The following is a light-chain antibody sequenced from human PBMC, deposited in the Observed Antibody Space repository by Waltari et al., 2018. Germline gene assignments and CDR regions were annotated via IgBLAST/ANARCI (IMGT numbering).Light chain of an antibody. CDR2: AAS. CDR3: QQYNNWPLT. CDR1: QSVRSN. Sequence: EIVMTQFPATLSGSPGERATLSGRASQSVRSNLAWYQHKPGQAPRLLIYAASTSATGIPASFSGSGAGTEFTLTISSLQPEDFAVYYCQQYNNWPLTFGGGTKVEIK. J-gene: IGKJ4*01. V-gene: IGKV3-15*01.